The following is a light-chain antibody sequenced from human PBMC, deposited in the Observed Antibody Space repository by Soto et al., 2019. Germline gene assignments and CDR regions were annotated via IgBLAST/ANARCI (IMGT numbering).Light chain of an antibody. CDR2: GAS. V-gene: IGKV3-20*01. CDR3: QQYGSSPWT. J-gene: IGKJ1*01. CDR1: QSVSSNY. Sequence: EIVLTQSPGTLSLSPGKRATLSSRASQSVSSNYLAWYQQKPGQAPRPLIYGASSRATGIPDRFSGSGAGTDFTLTISRLEPEDFAVYYCQQYGSSPWTFGQGTKVDIK.